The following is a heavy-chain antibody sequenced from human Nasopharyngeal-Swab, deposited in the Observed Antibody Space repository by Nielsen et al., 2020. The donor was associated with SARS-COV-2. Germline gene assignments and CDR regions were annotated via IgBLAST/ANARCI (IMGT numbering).Heavy chain of an antibody. V-gene: IGHV3-21*04. D-gene: IGHD1-1*01. CDR3: AKGLLEFDY. CDR1: GFTFSSYS. CDR2: ITSSSSYI. Sequence: GESLKISYAASGFTFSSYSMNWVRQAPGKGLEWVSSITSSSSYIYYADSVKGRFTISRDNAKNSLYLQMNSLRAEDTAVYYCAKGLLEFDYWGQGTLVTVSS. J-gene: IGHJ4*02.